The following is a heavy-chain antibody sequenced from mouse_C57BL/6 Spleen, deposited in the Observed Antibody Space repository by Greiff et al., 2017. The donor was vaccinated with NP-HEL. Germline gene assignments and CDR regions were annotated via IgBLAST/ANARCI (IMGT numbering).Heavy chain of an antibody. CDR1: GYTFTSYG. V-gene: IGHV1-81*01. CDR3: ARKLYYGNYFDY. D-gene: IGHD2-1*01. CDR2: IYPRSGNT. Sequence: VQRVESGAELARPGASVKLSCKASGYTFTSYGISWVKQRTGQGLEWIGEIYPRSGNTYYNEKFKGKATLTADKSSSTAYMELRSLTSEDSAVYFCARKLYYGNYFDYWGQGTTLTVSS. J-gene: IGHJ2*01.